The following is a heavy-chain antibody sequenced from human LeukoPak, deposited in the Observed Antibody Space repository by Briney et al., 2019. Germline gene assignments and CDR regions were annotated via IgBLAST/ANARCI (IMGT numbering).Heavy chain of an antibody. V-gene: IGHV3-30*03. J-gene: IGHJ4*02. CDR3: ARISSSGWYLDY. CDR1: GFTFSSYG. D-gene: IGHD6-19*01. Sequence: GGSLRLSCAASGFTFSSYGMHWVRQAPGKGLEWVAVISYDGSNKYYVDSVKGRFTISRDNSKNTLYLQMNSLRAEDTAVYYCARISSSGWYLDYWGQGTLVTVSS. CDR2: ISYDGSNK.